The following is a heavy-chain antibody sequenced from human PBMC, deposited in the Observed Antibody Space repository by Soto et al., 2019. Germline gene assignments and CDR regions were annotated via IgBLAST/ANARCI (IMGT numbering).Heavy chain of an antibody. Sequence: QVQLVESGGGVVQPGRSLRLSCAASGFTFSSYAMHWVRQAPGKGLEWVAVISYDGSNKYYADSVKGRFTISRDNSKNTLYLQMNSLRAEDTAVYYCARGSDIVVVVAATRGWYFDLWGRGTLVTVSS. D-gene: IGHD2-15*01. J-gene: IGHJ2*01. CDR1: GFTFSSYA. CDR3: ARGSDIVVVVAATRGWYFDL. V-gene: IGHV3-30-3*01. CDR2: ISYDGSNK.